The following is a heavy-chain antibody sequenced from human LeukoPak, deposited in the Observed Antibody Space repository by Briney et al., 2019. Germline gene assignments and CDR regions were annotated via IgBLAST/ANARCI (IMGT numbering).Heavy chain of an antibody. CDR2: INSDGSST. Sequence: PGGSLRLSCAASGFTFSSHWMHWVRQAPGKGLVWVSRINSDGSSTIYADSVKGRFTISRDNAKNTLYLQMNSLRAEDTAVYYCARDLSYSSGWYLFDYWGQGTLVTVSS. CDR3: ARDLSYSSGWYLFDY. D-gene: IGHD6-19*01. V-gene: IGHV3-74*01. CDR1: GFTFSSHW. J-gene: IGHJ4*02.